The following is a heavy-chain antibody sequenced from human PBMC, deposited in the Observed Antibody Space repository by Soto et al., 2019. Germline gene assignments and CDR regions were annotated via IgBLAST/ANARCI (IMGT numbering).Heavy chain of an antibody. V-gene: IGHV4-30-2*01. CDR3: ARWEQPLFDY. CDR2: IYHSGST. D-gene: IGHD1-1*01. CDR1: GGSISSGGYS. J-gene: IGHJ4*02. Sequence: SETLSLTCAVSGGSISSGGYSWSWIRQPPGKGLEWIGYIYHSGSTYYNPSLKSRVTISVDRSKNQFSLKLSSVTAADTAVYYCARWEQPLFDYWGQGTLVTVSS.